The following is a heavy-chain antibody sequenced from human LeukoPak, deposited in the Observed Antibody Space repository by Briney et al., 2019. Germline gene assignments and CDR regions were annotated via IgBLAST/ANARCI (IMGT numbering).Heavy chain of an antibody. D-gene: IGHD4-17*01. CDR3: AKPRYGDYYFDY. CDR2: ISGSGGST. V-gene: IGHV3-23*01. J-gene: IGHJ4*02. Sequence: GGSLRLSCAASGFTFSSYAMSWVRQAPGKGLKWVSAISGSGGSTYYADSVKGRFTISRDNSKNTLYLQMNSLRAEDTAVYYCAKPRYGDYYFDYWGQGTLVTVSS. CDR1: GFTFSSYA.